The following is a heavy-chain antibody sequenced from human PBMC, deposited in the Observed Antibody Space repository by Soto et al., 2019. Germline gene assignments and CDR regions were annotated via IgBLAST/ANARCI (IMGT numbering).Heavy chain of an antibody. D-gene: IGHD4-17*01. J-gene: IGHJ6*02. CDR1: GGSISSDHYH. CDR3: VREDDGGDRDYYGLDV. V-gene: IGHV4-30-4*01. CDR2: IHYSGSV. Sequence: QVQLQESGPGLVRPSQTLSLTCTVSGGSISSDHYHWTWMRQTPGKGLEWIGYIHYSGSVYYNPSLQSRVTMSVDTSKNLFSLKLSSVTAADTAVYFCVREDDGGDRDYYGLDVWGQGTTVTVSS.